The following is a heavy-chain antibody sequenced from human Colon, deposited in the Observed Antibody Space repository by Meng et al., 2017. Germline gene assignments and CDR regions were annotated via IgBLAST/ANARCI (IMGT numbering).Heavy chain of an antibody. CDR2: TYYRSKLYN. CDR3: ASTENHF. Sequence: QVHLQQAGPRLGEHTQTLSLTCAISGDSVSSKSAAWSWIRQSPSRGLEWLGRTYYRSKLYNDYAVSVKSRISINPDTSKNQFSLRLNSVTPEDTAVYYCASTENHFWGQGTLVTVSS. CDR1: GDSVSSKSAA. J-gene: IGHJ4*02. D-gene: IGHD1-26*01. V-gene: IGHV6-1*01.